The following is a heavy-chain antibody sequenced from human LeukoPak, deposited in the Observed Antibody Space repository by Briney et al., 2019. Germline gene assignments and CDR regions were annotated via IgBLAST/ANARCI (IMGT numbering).Heavy chain of an antibody. J-gene: IGHJ5*02. CDR2: IYHSGST. CDR3: ARDSDWGSWFDP. V-gene: IGHV4-4*02. Sequence: GSLRLSCAASGFTFSSYARSWVRQPPGKGLEWIGEIYHSGSTNYNPSLKSRVTISVDKSKNQFSLKLSSVTAADTAVYYCARDSDWGSWFDPWGQGTLVTVSS. D-gene: IGHD7-27*01. CDR1: GFTFSSYAR.